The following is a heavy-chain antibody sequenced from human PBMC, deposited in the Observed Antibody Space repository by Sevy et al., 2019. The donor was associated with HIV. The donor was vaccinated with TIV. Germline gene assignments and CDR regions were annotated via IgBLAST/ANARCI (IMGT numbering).Heavy chain of an antibody. V-gene: IGHV3-11*01. D-gene: IGHD6-13*01. J-gene: IGHJ4*01. CDR1: AFTFSDFY. Sequence: GGSLRLSCAASAFTFSDFYMSWIRQAPGKGLEWISYISGGGRNIYYADSVKGRFTISRDNAKNSLYLQMNSLRAEDTAVYYCAREGILNPAGTSYWGQGTLVTVSS. CDR3: AREGILNPAGTSY. CDR2: ISGGGRNI.